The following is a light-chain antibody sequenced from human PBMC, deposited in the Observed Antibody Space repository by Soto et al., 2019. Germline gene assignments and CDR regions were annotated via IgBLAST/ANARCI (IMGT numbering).Light chain of an antibody. V-gene: IGKV1-39*01. CDR3: QQSYSTPN. J-gene: IGKJ5*01. CDR1: QSISSY. CDR2: AAS. Sequence: DIQMTQSPSSVCASVGDRVTITCRASQSISSYLNWYQQKPGKAPKLLIYAASSLQSGVPSRFSGSGSGTDFTLTISSLQPEDFATYYCQQSYSTPNFGQGTRLEIK.